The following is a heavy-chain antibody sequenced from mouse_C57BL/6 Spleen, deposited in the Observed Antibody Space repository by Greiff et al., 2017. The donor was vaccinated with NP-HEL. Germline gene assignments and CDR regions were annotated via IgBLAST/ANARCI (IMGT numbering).Heavy chain of an antibody. CDR3: ARWDYDYDSFLDY. CDR2: IYPGSGST. V-gene: IGHV1-55*01. D-gene: IGHD2-4*01. Sequence: VQLQQPGAELVKPGASVKMSCKASGYTFTSYWITWVKQRPGQGLEWIGDIYPGSGSTNYNEKFKSKATLTVDTSSSTAYMQLSSLTSEDSAVYYCARWDYDYDSFLDYWGQGTTLTVSS. J-gene: IGHJ2*01. CDR1: GYTFTSYW.